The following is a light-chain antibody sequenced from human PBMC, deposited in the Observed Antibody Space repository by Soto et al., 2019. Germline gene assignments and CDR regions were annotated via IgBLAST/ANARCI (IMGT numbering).Light chain of an antibody. Sequence: QSALTQPASVSGSPGQSITISCTGTSSDVGSYNLVSWYQQHPGKAPKLMIYEVSKRPSGVSNRCSVSKSGNTASLTISGLQAEDEADYYCCSYAGSSTVVFGGGTKVTVL. J-gene: IGLJ2*01. CDR1: SSDVGSYNL. V-gene: IGLV2-23*02. CDR3: CSYAGSSTVV. CDR2: EVS.